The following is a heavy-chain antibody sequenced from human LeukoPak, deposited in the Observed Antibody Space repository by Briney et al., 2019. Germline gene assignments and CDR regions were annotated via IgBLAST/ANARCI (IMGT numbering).Heavy chain of an antibody. CDR3: ARSYDTNFDY. Sequence: PSETLSLTCTVSGGSIRSYYWSWLRQPPGKGLEWFGYIYFSGSTSYNPSLKSRVTISVDRSKNQFSVKLSSVAAADTAVYYCARSYDTNFDYWGQGTLVTVSS. D-gene: IGHD3-3*01. CDR1: GGSIRSYY. V-gene: IGHV4-59*01. CDR2: IYFSGST. J-gene: IGHJ4*02.